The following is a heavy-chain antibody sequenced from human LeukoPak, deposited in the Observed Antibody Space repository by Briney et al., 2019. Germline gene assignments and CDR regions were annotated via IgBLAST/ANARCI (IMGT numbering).Heavy chain of an antibody. CDR2: ISGSGGST. Sequence: GGSLRLSCAASGFTFSSYGMSWVRQAPGKGLEWVSAISGSGGSTYYADSVKGRFTISRDNSKNTLYLQMNSLRAEDTAVYYCAGDGYCSGGSCYRVYYYYYMDVWGKGTTVTVSS. J-gene: IGHJ6*03. CDR1: GFTFSSYG. D-gene: IGHD2-15*01. V-gene: IGHV3-23*01. CDR3: AGDGYCSGGSCYRVYYYYYMDV.